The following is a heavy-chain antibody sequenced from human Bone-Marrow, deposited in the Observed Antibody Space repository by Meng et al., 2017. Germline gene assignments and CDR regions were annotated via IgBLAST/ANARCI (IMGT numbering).Heavy chain of an antibody. J-gene: IGHJ6*02. V-gene: IGHV1-69*13. CDR1: GGTFSSYA. D-gene: IGHD2-15*01. Sequence: SVKVSCKASGGTFSSYAISWVRQAPGQGLEWRGGIIPIFGTANYAQKFQGRVTITADESTSTAYMELSSLRSEDTAVYYCARDRCSGGSCYRGDYYYYGMDVWGQGTTVVVSS. CDR3: ARDRCSGGSCYRGDYYYYGMDV. CDR2: IIPIFGTA.